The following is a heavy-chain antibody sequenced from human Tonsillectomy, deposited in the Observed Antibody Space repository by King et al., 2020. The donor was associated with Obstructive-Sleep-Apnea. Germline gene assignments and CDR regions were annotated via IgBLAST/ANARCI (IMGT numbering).Heavy chain of an antibody. Sequence: QLVQSGAEVKKPGESLKISCKGSGYSFTSYWIGWVRQMPGKGLEWMGIIYPGDSDTRYSPSFQGQVTISADKSISSAYLQWSSLKASDTAMYYCALTERITMVRGVIGADAFDIWGQGTMVTVSS. J-gene: IGHJ3*02. CDR2: IYPGDSDT. V-gene: IGHV5-51*01. D-gene: IGHD3-10*01. CDR1: GYSFTSYW. CDR3: ALTERITMVRGVIGADAFDI.